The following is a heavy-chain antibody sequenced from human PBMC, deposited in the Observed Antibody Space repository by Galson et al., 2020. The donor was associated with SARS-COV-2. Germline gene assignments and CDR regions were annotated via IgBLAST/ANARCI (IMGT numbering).Heavy chain of an antibody. V-gene: IGHV3-23*01. CDR2: INGRYDNT. CDR1: GFTFNTYA. J-gene: IGHJ4*02. D-gene: IGHD1-26*01. Sequence: GGSLRLSCAASGFTFNTYAMSWVRLAPGKGLEWVSGINGRYDNTYYADSVKGRFTISRDNSKNTLYLHMNSLRAEDTALYYCAKDWDFGSTLFDYWGQGTLVTVYS. CDR3: AKDWDFGSTLFDY.